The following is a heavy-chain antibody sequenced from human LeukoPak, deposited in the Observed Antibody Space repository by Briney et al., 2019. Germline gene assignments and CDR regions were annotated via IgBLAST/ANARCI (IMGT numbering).Heavy chain of an antibody. J-gene: IGHJ4*02. V-gene: IGHV3-NL1*01. CDR3: ARRAGGYSHPYDY. CDR1: GFTFSSYG. D-gene: IGHD4-23*01. Sequence: PGGSLRLSCAASGFTFSSYGMHWVRLAPGKGLEWVSLIYSDDTTLYADSVKGRFTISRDISKNTLYLQMSSLRAEDTAVYYCARRAGGYSHPYDYWGQGVLVTVSS. CDR2: IYSDDTT.